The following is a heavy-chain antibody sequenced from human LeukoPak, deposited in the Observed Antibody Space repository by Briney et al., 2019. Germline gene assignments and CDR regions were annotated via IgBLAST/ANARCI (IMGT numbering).Heavy chain of an antibody. D-gene: IGHD1-1*01. CDR3: ARAYQLEGWFDP. CDR2: IYYSGNT. J-gene: IGHJ5*02. CDR1: GGSISSAVYY. V-gene: IGHV4-31*03. Sequence: SETLSLTCTVSGGSISSAVYYWSWIRQHPGKGLEWIGSIYYSGNTYYNPSLKSRVTISVDTSKNQFSLKLSSVTAADTAVYYCARAYQLEGWFDPWGQGTLVTVSS.